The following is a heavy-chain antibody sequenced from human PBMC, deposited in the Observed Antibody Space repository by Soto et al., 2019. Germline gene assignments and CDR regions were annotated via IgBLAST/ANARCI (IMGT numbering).Heavy chain of an antibody. CDR1: GGTFSSYA. J-gene: IGHJ3*02. Sequence: SVKVSCKASGGTFSSYAISWVRQAPGQGLEWMGGIIPIFGTANYAQKFQGRVTITADESTSTAYMELSSLRSEDTAVYYCARDYYDSSGYYYANAFDIWGQGTMVTVSS. CDR2: IIPIFGTA. V-gene: IGHV1-69*13. CDR3: ARDYYDSSGYYYANAFDI. D-gene: IGHD3-22*01.